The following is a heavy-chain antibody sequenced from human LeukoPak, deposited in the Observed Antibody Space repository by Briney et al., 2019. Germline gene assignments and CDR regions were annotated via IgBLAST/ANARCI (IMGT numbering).Heavy chain of an antibody. J-gene: IGHJ4*02. Sequence: PGGSLRLSCAASGFTFSSYSMNWVRQAPGKGLEWVSSISSSSSYIYYADSVKGRFTISRDNAKNSLYLQMNSPRAEDTAVYYCARSLYDSSGYYSMGFDYWGQGTLVTVSS. CDR1: GFTFSSYS. CDR2: ISSSSSYI. CDR3: ARSLYDSSGYYSMGFDY. V-gene: IGHV3-21*01. D-gene: IGHD3-22*01.